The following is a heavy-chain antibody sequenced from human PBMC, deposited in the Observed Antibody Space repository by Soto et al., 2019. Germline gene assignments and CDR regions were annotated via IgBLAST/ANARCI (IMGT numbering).Heavy chain of an antibody. J-gene: IGHJ4*02. Sequence: GESLKISCKGSGYSFTSYWIGWVRQMPGKGLEWMGIIYPGDSDTRYSPSFQGQVTISADKSISTAYLQWSSLKASDTAMYYCARDWWDIPHGGYFDYWGQGTLVTVSA. D-gene: IGHD5-12*01. CDR2: IYPGDSDT. CDR1: GYSFTSYW. V-gene: IGHV5-51*01. CDR3: ARDWWDIPHGGYFDY.